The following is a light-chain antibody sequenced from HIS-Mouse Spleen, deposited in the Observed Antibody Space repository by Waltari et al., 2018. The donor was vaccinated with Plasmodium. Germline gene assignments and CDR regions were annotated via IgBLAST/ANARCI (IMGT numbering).Light chain of an antibody. CDR3: YATDSSGNHRV. CDR2: EDS. CDR1: ALPKKY. Sequence: SYELTQPPSVSVSPGQTARITCSGDALPKKYAYWYQQKSGQAPVLVSYEDSERPSGIPERVAGSSSGSMATLSISGAQVEDEADYYWYATDSSGNHRVFGGGTKLTVL. J-gene: IGLJ3*02. V-gene: IGLV3-10*01.